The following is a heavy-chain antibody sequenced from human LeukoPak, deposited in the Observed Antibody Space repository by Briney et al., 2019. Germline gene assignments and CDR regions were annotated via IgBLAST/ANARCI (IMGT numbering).Heavy chain of an antibody. CDR2: ISSSSSYI. Sequence: GGSLILSCAASGFTFSSHSMNWVRQAPGKGPEWVSSISSSSSYIYYADSLKGRFTISRDNAKRSLFLQMNSLRAEDTAVYFCARALGSSAYYYLKVDAFDIWGQGTMVTVSS. CDR3: ARALGSSAYYYLKVDAFDI. V-gene: IGHV3-21*01. CDR1: GFTFSSHS. J-gene: IGHJ3*02. D-gene: IGHD3-22*01.